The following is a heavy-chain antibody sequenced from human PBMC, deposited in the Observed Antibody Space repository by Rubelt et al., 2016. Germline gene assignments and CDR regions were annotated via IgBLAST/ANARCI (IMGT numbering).Heavy chain of an antibody. J-gene: IGHJ4*02. CDR3: ARGWPIVGTTALDY. Sequence: VQLVESGGGVVQPGRSLRLSCAASGFTFSSYAMHWVRQAPGKGLEWVAVISYDGSNKYYADSVKGRFTISRDNSKNTLYPQMNSLRAEDTAVYYCARGWPIVGTTALDYWGQGTLVTVSS. V-gene: IGHV3-30*04. CDR1: GFTFSSYA. D-gene: IGHD1-26*01. CDR2: ISYDGSNK.